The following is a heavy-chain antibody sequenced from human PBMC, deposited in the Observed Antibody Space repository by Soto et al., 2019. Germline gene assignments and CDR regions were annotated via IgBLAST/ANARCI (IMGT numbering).Heavy chain of an antibody. CDR1: GFTFSSYG. CDR2: ISYDGSNK. CDR3: AKDSKAY. V-gene: IGHV3-30*18. Sequence: QVQLVESGGGVVQPGRSLRLSCAASGFTFSSYGMHWVRQAPGKGLEWVAVISYDGSNKYYADSVKGRFTISRDNSKNTLYLQMNSLRAEDTAVYYCAKDSKAYWGQGTLVTFSS. J-gene: IGHJ4*02.